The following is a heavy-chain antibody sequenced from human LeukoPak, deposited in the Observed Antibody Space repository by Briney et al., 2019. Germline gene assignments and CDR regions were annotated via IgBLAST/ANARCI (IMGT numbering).Heavy chain of an antibody. Sequence: ASVKVSCKVSGYTLTELSMHWVRQAPGKGLEWMGGFDPEDGETIYAQKFQGRVTITADKSTSTAYMELSSLRSEDTAVYYCARAQRYSSSSELFDYWGQGTLVTVSS. CDR3: ARAQRYSSSSELFDY. CDR1: GYTLTELS. CDR2: FDPEDGET. J-gene: IGHJ4*02. D-gene: IGHD6-6*01. V-gene: IGHV1-24*01.